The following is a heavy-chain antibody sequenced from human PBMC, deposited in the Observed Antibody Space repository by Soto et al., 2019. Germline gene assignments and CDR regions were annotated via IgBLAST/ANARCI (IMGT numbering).Heavy chain of an antibody. J-gene: IGHJ4*02. CDR3: AHLLFSSSSVYFDY. CDR1: GFSLSTSRVG. D-gene: IGHD6-6*01. CDR2: IYWNDDK. V-gene: IGHV2-5*01. Sequence: QITLKESGPALVIPTQTLTLTCTFSGFSLSTSRVGVGWIRQPPGKALEWLALIYWNDDKRYRPSLKTRLTITKDTSKNQVVLTMTNMGPVDTATYFCAHLLFSSSSVYFDYWGQGALVTVSS.